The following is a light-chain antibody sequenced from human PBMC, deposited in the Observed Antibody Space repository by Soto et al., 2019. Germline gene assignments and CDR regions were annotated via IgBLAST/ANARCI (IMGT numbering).Light chain of an antibody. J-gene: IGKJ1*01. V-gene: IGKV1-5*01. CDR1: QSISSY. Sequence: DIQMAQSPSSLSASVGYRVTITCLASQSISSYLHWYQQKPGKAPKLLIYATSSLQSGVPSRFSGSGSGTEFTLTISSLQHDHFATYYCQHDNSYSEACGQGTKGDI. CDR2: ATS. CDR3: QHDNSYSEA.